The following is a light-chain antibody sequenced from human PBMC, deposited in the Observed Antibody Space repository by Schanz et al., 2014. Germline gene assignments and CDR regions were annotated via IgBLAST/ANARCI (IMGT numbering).Light chain of an antibody. CDR3: QQYHSIPHT. CDR1: QSVSSN. CDR2: GAS. V-gene: IGKV3-15*01. J-gene: IGKJ2*01. Sequence: EIVMTHSPATLSVSPGERATLSCWASQSVSSNLAWYQQKPGQAPRLLIYGASTRATGIPARFSGSGSGTEFTLTISSLQAEDVAVYYCQQYHSIPHTFGQGTKLEIK.